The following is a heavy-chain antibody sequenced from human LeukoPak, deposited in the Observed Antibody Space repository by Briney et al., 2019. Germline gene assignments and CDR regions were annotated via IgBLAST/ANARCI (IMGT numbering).Heavy chain of an antibody. D-gene: IGHD2-15*01. CDR3: AREKRTMAVVNDY. CDR1: GFTFSTYA. CDR2: ISGNSDYI. J-gene: IGHJ4*02. Sequence: GGSLRLSCAASGFTFSTYAMNWVRQAPGKGLEWVSSISGNSDYIYYAESLKGRFTISRDNAKNLLYLQLNSLREEDTAVYYGAREKRTMAVVNDYWGQGTLVIVSS. V-gene: IGHV3-21*06.